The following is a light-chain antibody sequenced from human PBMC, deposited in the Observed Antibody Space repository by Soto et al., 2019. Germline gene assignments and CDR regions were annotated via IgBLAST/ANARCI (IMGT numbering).Light chain of an antibody. CDR2: DAS. J-gene: IGKJ1*01. Sequence: DIQMTQSPSTLSASVGDRVSITCRASQSVRNLLAWYQQKPGKAPTLLIYDASSLEGGVPSRFSGSGSGTEFTLTISSLQPDEFATYYCQQYTSPPPWTFGQGTKVEIK. CDR3: QQYTSPPPWT. V-gene: IGKV1-5*01. CDR1: QSVRNL.